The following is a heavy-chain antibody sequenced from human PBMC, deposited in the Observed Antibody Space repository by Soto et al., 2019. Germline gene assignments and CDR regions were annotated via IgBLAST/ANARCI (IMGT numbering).Heavy chain of an antibody. Sequence: QVPLVQSGAEVKHPGASVKVSCKASGYTFTRYGIGWARQAPGQGLEWMGWINTYNGNTNYAQNVQGRGTLTTDTSTSTAYMGLRSLRSNDTAIYYCAMVDVYVTPSPQDVWGQGTTVIVSS. J-gene: IGHJ6*02. CDR1: GYTFTRYG. D-gene: IGHD3-16*01. V-gene: IGHV1-18*01. CDR2: INTYNGNT. CDR3: AMVDVYVTPSPQDV.